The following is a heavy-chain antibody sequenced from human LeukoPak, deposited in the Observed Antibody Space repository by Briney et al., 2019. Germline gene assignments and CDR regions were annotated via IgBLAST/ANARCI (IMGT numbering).Heavy chain of an antibody. CDR1: GFTFRTYD. Sequence: GGSLRLSCVVSGFTFRTYDMNWVRQAPGKGLEWVSYVSSSGSTIYYTDSVKDRFTVSRDNANNSLYLDMNSLRAEDTAVYYCARGPSLYYYDSSGYPYYFDYWGQGALVTVSS. CDR3: ARGPSLYYYDSSGYPYYFDY. J-gene: IGHJ4*02. D-gene: IGHD3-22*01. V-gene: IGHV3-48*03. CDR2: VSSSGSTI.